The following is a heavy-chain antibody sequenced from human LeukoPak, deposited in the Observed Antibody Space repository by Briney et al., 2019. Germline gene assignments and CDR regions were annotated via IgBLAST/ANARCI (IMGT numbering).Heavy chain of an antibody. CDR3: GKDVLAGGLDV. J-gene: IGHJ6*02. CDR1: GFTFSSYA. V-gene: IGHV3-30-3*01. CDR2: ISDDGSNK. Sequence: GGSLRLSCAASGFTFSSYAMHWVRQAPGKGLEWVAVISDDGSNKYYADSVKGRFTISRDNSKNTLYLQMNSLRAEDAAVYYCGKDVLAGGLDVWGQGTTVTVSS.